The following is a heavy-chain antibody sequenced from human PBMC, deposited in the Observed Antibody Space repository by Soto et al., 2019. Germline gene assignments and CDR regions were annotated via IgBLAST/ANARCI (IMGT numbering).Heavy chain of an antibody. D-gene: IGHD2-2*01. Sequence: SETLSLTCTVSGGSISSYYWSWIRQSPGKGLEWIGYIHYSGSTKSNPSLKSRVTISVDTSRNQVSLKLSSVTAADSAVYFCARARYQLYHPYYYGKDVWGQGTTVTVSS. CDR3: ARARYQLYHPYYYGKDV. J-gene: IGHJ6*02. CDR2: IHYSGST. CDR1: GGSISSYY. V-gene: IGHV4-59*01.